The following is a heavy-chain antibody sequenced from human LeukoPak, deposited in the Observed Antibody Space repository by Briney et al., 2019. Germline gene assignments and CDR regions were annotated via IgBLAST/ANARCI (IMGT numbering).Heavy chain of an antibody. CDR2: INAGNGNT. CDR3: ARVISRWEQLVDY. V-gene: IGHV1-3*01. J-gene: IGHJ4*02. CDR1: GYTFTSYA. D-gene: IGHD1-26*01. Sequence: GGSLRLSCAASGYTFTSYAMHWVRQAPGQRLEWMGWINAGNGNTKYSQKFQGRVTITRDTSASTAYMELSSLRSEDTAVYYCARVISRWEQLVDYWGQGTLVTVSS.